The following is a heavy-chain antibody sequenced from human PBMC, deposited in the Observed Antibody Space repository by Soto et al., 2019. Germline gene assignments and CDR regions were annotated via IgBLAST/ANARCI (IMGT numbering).Heavy chain of an antibody. CDR3: ARETWELLSLGSRQRGMDV. D-gene: IGHD1-26*01. CDR2: ISYDGSNK. CDR1: GFTFSSYA. J-gene: IGHJ6*02. Sequence: QVQLVESGGGVVQPGRSLRLSCAASGFTFSSYAMHWVRQAPGKGLAWVAVISYDGSNKYYADAVKGRFTISRDNSKNTLYLQMNSLRAEDTAVYYCARETWELLSLGSRQRGMDVWGQGTTVTVSS. V-gene: IGHV3-30-3*01.